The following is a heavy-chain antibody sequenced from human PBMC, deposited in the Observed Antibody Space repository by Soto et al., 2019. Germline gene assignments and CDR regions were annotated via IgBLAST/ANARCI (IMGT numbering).Heavy chain of an antibody. D-gene: IGHD3-3*01. CDR2: IKSKTDGGTT. CDR1: GFTFHSYA. V-gene: IGHV3-15*07. CDR3: TTMVRVLRFLEWSRMDV. Sequence: GGSLRLSCTASGFTFHSYAMNWVRQAPGKGLEWVGRIKSKTDGGTTDYAAPVKGRFTISRDDSKNTLYLQMNSLKTEDTAVYYCTTMVRVLRFLEWSRMDVWGQGTTVTVSS. J-gene: IGHJ6*02.